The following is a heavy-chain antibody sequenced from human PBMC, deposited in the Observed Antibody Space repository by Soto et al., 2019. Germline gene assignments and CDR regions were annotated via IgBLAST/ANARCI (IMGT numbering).Heavy chain of an antibody. J-gene: IGHJ4*02. D-gene: IGHD3-22*01. CDR3: ARGPYYYDSSGYPYYFDY. V-gene: IGHV1-3*01. CDR2: INAGNGNT. CDR1: GYTFTSYA. Sequence: ASAKVSCKASGYTFTSYAMHWVRQAPGQRLEWMGWINAGNGNTKYSQKFQGRVTITRDTSASTAYMELSSLRSEDTAVYYCARGPYYYDSSGYPYYFDYWGQGTLVTVSS.